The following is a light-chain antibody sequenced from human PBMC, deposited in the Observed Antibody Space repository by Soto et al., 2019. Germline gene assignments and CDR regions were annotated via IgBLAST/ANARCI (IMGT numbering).Light chain of an antibody. CDR1: QSVSSY. J-gene: IGKJ5*01. Sequence: EIVLTQSPATLSLSPGERATLSCRASQSVSSYLAWYQQKPGQAPRLLIYDASNRATGIPDRFSGSGYGTDFTLTISSLEPEDFAVYYCQQRSNRPPITFGQGTRLEI. CDR2: DAS. CDR3: QQRSNRPPIT. V-gene: IGKV3-11*01.